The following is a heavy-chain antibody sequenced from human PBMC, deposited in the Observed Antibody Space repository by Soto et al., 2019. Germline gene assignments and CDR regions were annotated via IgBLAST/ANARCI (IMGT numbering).Heavy chain of an antibody. J-gene: IGHJ5*02. CDR2: INAGNGNT. CDR3: AREMDSSSPNNWFDP. Sequence: ASVKVSCKASGYTFTSYAMHWVRQAPGQRLEWMGWINAGNGNTKYSQKFQGRVTITRDTSASTAYMELSSLRSEDTAVYYCAREMDSSSPNNWFDPWGQGTLVTVSS. CDR1: GYTFTSYA. V-gene: IGHV1-3*01. D-gene: IGHD6-6*01.